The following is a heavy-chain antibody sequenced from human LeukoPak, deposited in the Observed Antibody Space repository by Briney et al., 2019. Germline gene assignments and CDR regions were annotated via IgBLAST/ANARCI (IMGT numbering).Heavy chain of an antibody. J-gene: IGHJ4*02. CDR3: AGGGIAAASVDY. V-gene: IGHV4-31*03. Sequence: SETLSLTCTVSGGSISSGGYYWSWIRQHPGKGLEWIGYIYYSGSTYYNPSLKSRVTISVDTSKNQFSLKLSSVTAADTAVYYCAGGGIAAASVDYWGQGTLVTVSS. CDR2: IYYSGST. CDR1: GGSISSGGYY. D-gene: IGHD6-13*01.